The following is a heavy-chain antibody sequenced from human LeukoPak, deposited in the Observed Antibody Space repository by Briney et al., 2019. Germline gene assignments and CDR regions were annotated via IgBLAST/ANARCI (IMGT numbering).Heavy chain of an antibody. J-gene: IGHJ4*02. CDR3: ARDSRYSFDY. CDR1: GGSISSYY. V-gene: IGHV4-59*01. Sequence: SETLSLTCTVSGGSISSYYWSWIRQPPGKGLEWIGYIYYSGSTNYNPSLKSRVTISVDTSKNQFSLKLSSVTAAVTAVYYCARDSRYSFDYWGQGTLVTVSS. D-gene: IGHD5-18*01. CDR2: IYYSGST.